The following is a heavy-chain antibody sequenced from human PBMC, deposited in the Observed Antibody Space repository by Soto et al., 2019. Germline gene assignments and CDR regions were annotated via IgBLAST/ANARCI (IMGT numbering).Heavy chain of an antibody. D-gene: IGHD3-16*02. V-gene: IGHV1-24*01. CDR2: FDPEDGET. J-gene: IGHJ5*02. CDR3: ATPNYDYVWGSYRKQYNWFDP. Sequence: ASLKVSCKVSGYTLTELSMHWVRQAPGKGLEWMGGFDPEDGETIYAQKFQGRVTMTEDTSTDTAYMELSSLRSEDTAVYYCATPNYDYVWGSYRKQYNWFDPWGQGTLVTVSS. CDR1: GYTLTELS.